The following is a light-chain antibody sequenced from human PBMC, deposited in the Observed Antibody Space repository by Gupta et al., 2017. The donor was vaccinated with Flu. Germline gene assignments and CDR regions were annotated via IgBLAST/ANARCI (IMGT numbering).Light chain of an antibody. CDR2: DAS. V-gene: IGKV3-11*01. CDR3: QHRSNCPFT. CDR1: QSVSSY. Sequence: PAPLSWSPGERATLSCRASQSVSSYLAWYQQKPGQAPRLLIYDASNRATGIPVRFSGSGSGTDFTLTISSLEPEDSAVYYCQHRSNCPFTFGHGTKVDIK. J-gene: IGKJ3*01.